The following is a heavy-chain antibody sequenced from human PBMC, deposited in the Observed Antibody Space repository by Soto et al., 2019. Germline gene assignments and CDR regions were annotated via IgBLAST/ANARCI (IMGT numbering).Heavy chain of an antibody. Sequence: QVQLVQSGAEVKKPGSSVKVSCKASGGTLSTHTIIWVRQAPGQGLEWMGGIIPIFRTANYAQKFQGRLTISADEATNTAYMELSSLRSEDTAVYYCARDPRYNWNDGGAGKYFDYWGQGTLVTVSS. CDR1: GGTLSTHT. V-gene: IGHV1-69*12. CDR2: IIPIFRTA. J-gene: IGHJ4*02. CDR3: ARDPRYNWNDGGAGKYFDY. D-gene: IGHD1-1*01.